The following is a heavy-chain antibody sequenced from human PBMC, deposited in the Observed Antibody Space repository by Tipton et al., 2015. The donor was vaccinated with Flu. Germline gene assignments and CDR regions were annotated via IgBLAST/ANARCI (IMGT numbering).Heavy chain of an antibody. CDR2: IYYSGSS. D-gene: IGHD2-2*01. Sequence: TLSLTCTVSDDSISSYYWSWIRQPPGKGLQWMGYIYYSGSSKYNPSLKSRVTISVDTSKKQFSLQLRSVTAADTAVYYCARDPSLGMPDYFDSWGQGTLVTASS. CDR1: DDSISSYY. J-gene: IGHJ4*02. V-gene: IGHV4-59*12. CDR3: ARDPSLGMPDYFDS.